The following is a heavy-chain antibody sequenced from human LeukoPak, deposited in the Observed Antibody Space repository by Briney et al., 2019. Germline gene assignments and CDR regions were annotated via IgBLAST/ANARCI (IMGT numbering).Heavy chain of an antibody. Sequence: SETLSLTCAVYGGSFNGYYWSWIRQPPGKGLEWIGEINHSGSTNYNQSLKSRVTISVDTSKNQFSLKLSSVTAASTDVYDWASANDYDFWSGYYWDWGQGTLVTVSS. D-gene: IGHD3-3*01. J-gene: IGHJ4*02. CDR2: INHSGST. V-gene: IGHV4-34*01. CDR1: GGSFNGYY. CDR3: ASANDYDFWSGYYWD.